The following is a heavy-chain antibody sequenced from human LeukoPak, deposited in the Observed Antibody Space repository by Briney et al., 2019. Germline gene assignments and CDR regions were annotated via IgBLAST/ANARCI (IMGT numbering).Heavy chain of an antibody. CDR3: ARRDDSSGFDY. V-gene: IGHV3-7*01. CDR1: GFTFNRYW. Sequence: GGSLRLSCAASGFTFNRYWMSWVRQAPGKELQWVANIKQDGSAKYYVDSVKGRFTISRDNAKNSLYLQMNSLRAEDTAVYYCARRDDSSGFDYWGQGTLVTVSS. J-gene: IGHJ4*02. D-gene: IGHD3-22*01. CDR2: IKQDGSAK.